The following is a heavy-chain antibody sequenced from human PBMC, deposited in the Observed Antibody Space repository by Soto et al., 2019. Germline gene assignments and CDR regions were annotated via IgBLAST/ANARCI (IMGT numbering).Heavy chain of an antibody. V-gene: IGHV3-23*01. J-gene: IGHJ6*02. CDR3: AKDHPQHSSGWYRYYYYGMDV. Sequence: GGFLRLSCAAVGFTCRNHARSWVLQAPGKGLEWVSAISGSGGSTYCADSVKGRFTISRDNSKNTLYLQMNSLRAEDTAVYYCAKDHPQHSSGWYRYYYYGMDVWCQGTTVTVSS. CDR2: ISGSGGST. CDR1: GFTCRNHA. D-gene: IGHD6-19*01.